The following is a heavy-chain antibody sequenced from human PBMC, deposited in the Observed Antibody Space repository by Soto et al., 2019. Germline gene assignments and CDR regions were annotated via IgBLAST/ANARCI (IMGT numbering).Heavy chain of an antibody. Sequence: SETLSLSCAVSGGSISSNNWWSWVRQPPGKGLEWIGEIYHTGSTNSNPSLKSRVTLSVDKSKNQFSLKLTSVTAADTAVYYRARAAAPTGPAEYFQHWGQGTLVT. J-gene: IGHJ1*01. D-gene: IGHD1-1*01. CDR3: ARAAAPTGPAEYFQH. CDR1: GGSISSNNW. CDR2: IYHTGST. V-gene: IGHV4-4*02.